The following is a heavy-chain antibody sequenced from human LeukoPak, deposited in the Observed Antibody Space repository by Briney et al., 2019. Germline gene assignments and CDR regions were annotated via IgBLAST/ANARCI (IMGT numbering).Heavy chain of an antibody. D-gene: IGHD5-24*01. Sequence: PGGSLRLSCAASGFTFSSYWMHWVRQAPGKGLVWVSRINSDGGSTTYADSVKGRFTISRDNSKNTLYLQINSLRAEDTAVYYCVGRYNYRFDYWGQGTLVTVSS. J-gene: IGHJ4*02. CDR1: GFTFSSYW. CDR3: VGRYNYRFDY. V-gene: IGHV3-74*01. CDR2: INSDGGST.